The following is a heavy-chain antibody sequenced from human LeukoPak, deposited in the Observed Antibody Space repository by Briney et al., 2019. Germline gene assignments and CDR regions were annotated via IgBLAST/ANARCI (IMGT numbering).Heavy chain of an antibody. Sequence: ASVKVSCKASGGTFSSYAISWVRQAPGQGLEWMGGIIPIFGTANYAQKFQGRVTITADKSTSTAYMELSSLRSEDTAVYYCARGYCSGGSCYPSSHNWFDPWGQGTLVTVSS. V-gene: IGHV1-69*06. J-gene: IGHJ5*02. CDR1: GGTFSSYA. D-gene: IGHD2-15*01. CDR3: ARGYCSGGSCYPSSHNWFDP. CDR2: IIPIFGTA.